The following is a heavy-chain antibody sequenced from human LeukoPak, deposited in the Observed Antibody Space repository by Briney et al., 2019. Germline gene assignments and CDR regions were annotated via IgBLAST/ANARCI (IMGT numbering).Heavy chain of an antibody. CDR3: ARDLSSGFWSGYSGDDAFDI. V-gene: IGHV1-69*05. CDR2: IIPIFGTA. D-gene: IGHD3-3*01. Sequence: GASVKVSCKASGGTFSSYAISWVRQAPGQGLEWMGGIIPIFGTANYAQKFQGRVTITTDESTSTAYMELSSLRSEDTAVYYCARDLSSGFWSGYSGDDAFDIWGQGTMVTVSS. J-gene: IGHJ3*02. CDR1: GGTFSSYA.